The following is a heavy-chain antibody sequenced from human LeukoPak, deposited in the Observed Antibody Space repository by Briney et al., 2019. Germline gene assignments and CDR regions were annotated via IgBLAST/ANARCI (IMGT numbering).Heavy chain of an antibody. CDR3: AKDANYLRSGSFFIPFDY. Sequence: PGGSLRLSCAASGFTFRRTARSWVRQAPGKGLQWVATIGGSGVGKYYAASVKGRFNISRDNSKNTLYLQMNSLRTEDTAIYYCAKDANYLRSGSFFIPFDYWGQGTLVTVHS. CDR2: IGGSGVGK. V-gene: IGHV3-23*01. D-gene: IGHD4/OR15-4a*01. J-gene: IGHJ4*02. CDR1: GFTFRRTA.